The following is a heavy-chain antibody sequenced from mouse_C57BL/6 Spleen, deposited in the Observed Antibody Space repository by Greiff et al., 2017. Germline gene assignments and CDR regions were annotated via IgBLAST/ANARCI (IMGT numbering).Heavy chain of an antibody. CDR2: IYPGSGST. V-gene: IGHV1-55*01. J-gene: IGHJ2*01. CDR3: AYYGNYGMSGFGY. CDR1: GYTFTSYW. Sequence: QVQLQQPGAELVKPGASVKMSCKASGYTFTSYWITWVKQRPGQGLEWIGDIYPGSGSTNYNEKFKSKATLTVDKSSSTAYMQLSSLTSEESAVYYCAYYGNYGMSGFGYWGNGTTLTAAS. D-gene: IGHD2-1*01.